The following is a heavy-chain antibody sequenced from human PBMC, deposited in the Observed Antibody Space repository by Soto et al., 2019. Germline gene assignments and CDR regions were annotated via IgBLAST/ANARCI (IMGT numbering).Heavy chain of an antibody. D-gene: IGHD1-7*01. CDR2: IYPGDSDT. CDR3: ARRTTGTTYYYYGMDV. CDR1: GYSFTSYW. V-gene: IGHV5-51*01. Sequence: VEALKISCKGSGYSFTSYWIGWVRQMPGKGLEWMGIIYPGDSDTRYSPSFQGQVTISADKSISTAYLQRSSLKASDTAMYYCARRTTGTTYYYYGMDVWGQGTTVTVSS. J-gene: IGHJ6*02.